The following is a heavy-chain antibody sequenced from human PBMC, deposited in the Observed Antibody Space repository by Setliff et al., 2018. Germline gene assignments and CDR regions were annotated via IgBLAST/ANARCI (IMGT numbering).Heavy chain of an antibody. CDR3: ARSAGYSSSWYNYYYGMDV. CDR1: GGSISDSHYY. D-gene: IGHD6-13*01. J-gene: IGHJ6*02. V-gene: IGHV4-39*01. CDR2: VYYSGSI. Sequence: SETLSLTCTVSGGSISDSHYYWGWFRQPPGMRPEWIGTVYYSGSIYYNPSLKSRVTLFVDTSKNQFSLKLSSVTAADTAVYYCARSAGYSSSWYNYYYGMDVWGQGTTVTVSS.